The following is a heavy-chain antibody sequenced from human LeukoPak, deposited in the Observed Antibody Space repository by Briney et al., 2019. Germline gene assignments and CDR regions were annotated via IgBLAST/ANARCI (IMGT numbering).Heavy chain of an antibody. CDR3: AVGGSGWSRSFDY. J-gene: IGHJ4*02. CDR2: INTSGGST. CDR1: GYTFTSYY. D-gene: IGHD6-19*01. V-gene: IGHV1-46*01. Sequence: ASVRVSCKASGYTFTSYYMHWVRQARGQGLEWMGIINTSGGSTSYAQKFQGRVTMTRDTSTSTVYMELTSLRSEDTAVYYCAVGGSGWSRSFDYWGQGTLVTVSS.